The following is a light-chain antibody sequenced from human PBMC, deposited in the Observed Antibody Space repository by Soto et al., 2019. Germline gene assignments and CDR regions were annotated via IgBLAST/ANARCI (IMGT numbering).Light chain of an antibody. CDR1: QSVGRD. V-gene: IGKV3-15*01. CDR3: QQYNTWPPT. Sequence: EIVLTQFPGTLSLSPGEGATLSCRASQSVGRDLAWYQQKPGQAPRLLIYGASTRATGIPARFTGSGSGTEFTLAINSLQSEGFAVYWCQQYNTWPPTFGPGTKVDI. J-gene: IGKJ3*01. CDR2: GAS.